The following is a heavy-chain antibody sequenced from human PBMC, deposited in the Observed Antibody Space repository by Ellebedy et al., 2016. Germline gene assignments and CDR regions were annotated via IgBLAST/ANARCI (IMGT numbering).Heavy chain of an antibody. CDR2: ISSSSSYI. J-gene: IGHJ6*03. V-gene: IGHV3-21*01. CDR1: GFTFSSYS. Sequence: GESLKISCAASGFTFSSYSMNWVRQAPGKGLEWVSSISSSSSYIYYADSVKGRFTISRDNAKNSLYLQMNSLRAEDTALYYCARVGLYGSGSPGCYMDVWGKGTTVTVSS. D-gene: IGHD3-10*01. CDR3: ARVGLYGSGSPGCYMDV.